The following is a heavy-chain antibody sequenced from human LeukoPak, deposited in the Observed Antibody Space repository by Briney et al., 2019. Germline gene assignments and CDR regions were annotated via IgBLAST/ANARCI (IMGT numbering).Heavy chain of an antibody. CDR1: GFTCYDYA. V-gene: IGHV3-9*01. CDR2: ISWNSGSI. CDR3: AKGSWYYFDY. D-gene: IGHD6-13*01. Sequence: GGSLRLSCAASGFTCYDYAMHWAGHAPGEGLEWVSGISWNSGSIVYADSVKGRFTISRDNAKSSLYLQMNSLRAEDTALYYCAKGSWYYFDYWGQGTLVTVSS. J-gene: IGHJ4*02.